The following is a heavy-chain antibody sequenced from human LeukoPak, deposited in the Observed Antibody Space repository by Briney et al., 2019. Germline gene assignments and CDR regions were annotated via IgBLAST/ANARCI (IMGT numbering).Heavy chain of an antibody. CDR2: INPSSGGA. D-gene: IGHD3-9*01. CDR1: GYTFTGYY. J-gene: IGHJ5*02. CDR3: AAYVRYFDWLRPPGFDP. Sequence: ASVKVSCKASGYTFTGYYIHWVRQAPGQGLEWMGWINPSSGGANYAQKFQGRVTMTRDTSISTAYMELSRLRSDDTAVYYCAAYVRYFDWLRPPGFDPWGQGTLVTVSS. V-gene: IGHV1-2*02.